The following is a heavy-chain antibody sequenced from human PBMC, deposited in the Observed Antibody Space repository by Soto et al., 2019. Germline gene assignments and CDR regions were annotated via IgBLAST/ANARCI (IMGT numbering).Heavy chain of an antibody. D-gene: IGHD5-18*01. Sequence: SWTLSLTCSVSGGSVSSSSYYWTLILQPPGKGPEWIGYISSSGSTNYNPSLKSRVTISLDTSRDQFSLRLTSETAADTAMYYCARDIRGYSRAFDYWGQGTVVTVSS. CDR3: ARDIRGYSRAFDY. J-gene: IGHJ4*02. V-gene: IGHV4-61*01. CDR2: ISSSGST. CDR1: GGSVSSSSYY.